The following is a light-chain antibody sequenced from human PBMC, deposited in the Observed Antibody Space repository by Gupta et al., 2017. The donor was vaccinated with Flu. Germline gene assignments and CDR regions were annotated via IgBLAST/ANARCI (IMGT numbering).Light chain of an antibody. CDR2: GAS. J-gene: IGKJ2*01. Sequence: EIVMTQTPATLSVSPGERATLSCRASQSVSSNSAWYQQKPGQAPRLLIYGASTRATGIPAMFSGSGSGTEFTLTISSLQSEDFAVYYCQQYNNWPPRYTFGQGTKLEIK. CDR3: QQYNNWPPRYT. V-gene: IGKV3-15*01. CDR1: QSVSSN.